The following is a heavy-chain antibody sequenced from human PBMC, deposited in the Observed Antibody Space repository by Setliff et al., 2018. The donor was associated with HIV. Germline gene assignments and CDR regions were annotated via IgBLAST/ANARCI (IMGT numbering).Heavy chain of an antibody. CDR3: AQAQTSVSGSYYQYLQH. J-gene: IGHJ1*01. V-gene: IGHV3-15*01. CDR1: GFTFNNAW. D-gene: IGHD3-10*01. Sequence: PGGSLRLSCAASGFTFNNAWMTWVRQAPGKGLEWVGHIKSRTDGGTTDYAAPVKGRFTISRDDSKTTLYLQMNSLKTEDTAVYYCAQAQTSVSGSYYQYLQHWGQGTLVTVSS. CDR2: IKSRTDGGTT.